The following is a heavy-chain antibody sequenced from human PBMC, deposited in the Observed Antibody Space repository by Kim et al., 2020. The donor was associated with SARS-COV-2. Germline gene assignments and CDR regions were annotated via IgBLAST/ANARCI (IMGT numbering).Heavy chain of an antibody. CDR3: VRYSGWYYFDY. D-gene: IGHD6-19*01. J-gene: IGHJ4*02. Sequence: YSDYAVSVKSRITINPDTSKNQFSLQMTSMTPEDTALYYCVRYSGWYYFDYWGQGTLVSVSS. CDR2: YS. V-gene: IGHV6-1*01.